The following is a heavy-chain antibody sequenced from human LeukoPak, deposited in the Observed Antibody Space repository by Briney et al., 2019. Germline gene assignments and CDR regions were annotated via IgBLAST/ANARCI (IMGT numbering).Heavy chain of an antibody. V-gene: IGHV5-51*01. CDR1: GYRFTSYW. J-gene: IGHJ3*02. CDR2: IYPGDSDT. Sequence: GESLKISCKGSGYRFTSYWIGWGRQMPGKGLGWMGIIYPGDSDTRYSPSFQGQVTISADKSISTTYLQWSSLKASDTAMYYCARVTVAWFGVHDAFDIWGQGTMVTVSS. CDR3: ARVTVAWFGVHDAFDI. D-gene: IGHD3-10*01.